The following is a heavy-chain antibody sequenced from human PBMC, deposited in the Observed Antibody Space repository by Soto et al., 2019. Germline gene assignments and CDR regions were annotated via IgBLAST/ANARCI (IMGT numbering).Heavy chain of an antibody. V-gene: IGHV3-30*18. D-gene: IGHD4-17*01. CDR3: AKDCTTTVTTSD. CDR2: ISYDGSNK. Sequence: GGSLRLSCAASGFTFSSYGMHWVRQAPGKGLEWVAVISYDGSNKYYADSVKGRFTISRDNSKNTLYLQMNSLRAEDTAVYYCAKDCTTTVTTSDWGQGTLVTVSS. CDR1: GFTFSSYG. J-gene: IGHJ4*02.